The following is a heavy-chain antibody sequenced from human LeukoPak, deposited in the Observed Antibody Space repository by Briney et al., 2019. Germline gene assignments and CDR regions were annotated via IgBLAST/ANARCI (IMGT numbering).Heavy chain of an antibody. V-gene: IGHV3-20*04. CDR2: VNWNGGTI. CDR3: AKGYCSSTSCYVDY. CDR1: GFTFDDYD. J-gene: IGHJ4*02. D-gene: IGHD2-2*01. Sequence: PGGSLRLSCAASGFTFDDYDISWVRQAPGKGLEWVSHVNWNGGTIGYADSVKGRFTISRDNAKNSLYLQMNSLRAEDMALYYCAKGYCSSTSCYVDYWGQGTLVTVSS.